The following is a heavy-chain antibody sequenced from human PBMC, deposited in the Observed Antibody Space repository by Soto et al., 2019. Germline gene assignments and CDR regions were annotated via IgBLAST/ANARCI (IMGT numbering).Heavy chain of an antibody. CDR3: ATGGNYYEPSALAY. V-gene: IGHV1-69*01. Sequence: QVQLVQSVAEVKKPGSSVKVSCKASGDSFSSYAISWVRQAPGHGLEWMGRIIPIFGTPNYAQRVEGRVTITADESTSSGNMELSSLRSDDTAVYYCATGGNYYEPSALAYCGQGALHTVYS. D-gene: IGHD3-22*01. CDR1: GDSFSSYA. CDR2: IIPIFGTP. J-gene: IGHJ4*02.